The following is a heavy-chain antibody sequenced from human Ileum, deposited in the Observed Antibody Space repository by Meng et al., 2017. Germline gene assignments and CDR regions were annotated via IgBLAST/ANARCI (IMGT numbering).Heavy chain of an antibody. Sequence: HPSCPGLVKPSQTLSLTGAISEHRVPSNSAAWNWIIQSPSSGLEWLGRTYYRSKWYNDYAVSVKSRININPDTSKNEFSLHLNYVTPEDTGVYYCARGSYASGWGYWGQGNLVTVSS. J-gene: IGHJ4*02. CDR2: TYYRSKWYN. CDR1: EHRVPSNSAA. D-gene: IGHD6-19*01. CDR3: ARGSYASGWGY. V-gene: IGHV6-1*01.